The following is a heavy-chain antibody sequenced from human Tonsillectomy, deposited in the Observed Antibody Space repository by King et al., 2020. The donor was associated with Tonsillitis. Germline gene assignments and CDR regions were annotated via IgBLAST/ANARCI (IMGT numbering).Heavy chain of an antibody. Sequence: QLVQSGGGVVQPGRSLRLSCVASGFTFSSYGIHWVRQAPGKGLEWVAVISYDESHIYYADSVKGRFTISRDNSKNTLYLQMNSLRAEDTAVYYCAKQRYFWGIDYWGQGTLVTVSS. V-gene: IGHV3-30*18. J-gene: IGHJ4*02. D-gene: IGHD3-9*01. CDR3: AKQRYFWGIDY. CDR1: GFTFSSYG. CDR2: ISYDESHI.